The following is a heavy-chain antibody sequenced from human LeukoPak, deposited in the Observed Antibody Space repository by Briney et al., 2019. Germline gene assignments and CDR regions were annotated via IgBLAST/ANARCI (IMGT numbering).Heavy chain of an antibody. D-gene: IGHD3-3*01. J-gene: IGHJ3*02. Sequence: NASETLSLTCAVYGGSFSGYYWSWIRQPPGKGLEWIGEINHSGSTNYNPSLKSRVTISVDTSKNQFSLKLSSVTAADTAVYYCARWRAESRIFGVVIDAFDIWGQGTMVTVSS. V-gene: IGHV4-34*01. CDR3: ARWRAESRIFGVVIDAFDI. CDR2: INHSGST. CDR1: GGSFSGYY.